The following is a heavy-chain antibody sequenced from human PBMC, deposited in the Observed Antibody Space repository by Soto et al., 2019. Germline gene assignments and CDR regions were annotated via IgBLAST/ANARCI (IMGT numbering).Heavy chain of an antibody. J-gene: IGHJ4*02. CDR2: IYYSGST. Sequence: QVQLQESGPGLVKPSETLSLTCTVSGGSISSYYWSWIRQPPGKGLEWIGYIYYSGSTNYNPSLKSRVTISVDTSKNQFSLKLSSVTAADTEVYYCASRWGRTFDYWGQGTLVTVSS. CDR1: GGSISSYY. V-gene: IGHV4-59*08. CDR3: ASRWGRTFDY. D-gene: IGHD7-27*01.